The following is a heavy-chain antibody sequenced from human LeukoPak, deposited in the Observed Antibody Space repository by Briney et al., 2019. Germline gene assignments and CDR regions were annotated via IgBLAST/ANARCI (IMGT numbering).Heavy chain of an antibody. D-gene: IGHD3-9*01. V-gene: IGHV4-39*07. J-gene: IGHJ4*02. CDR1: GGSISSSSYY. Sequence: SETLSLTCTVSGGSISSSSYYWGWIRQPPGKGLEWIGSIYYSGSTYYNPSLKSRVTISVDTSKNQFSLKLSSVTAADTAVYYCAREGQYYDILTGYYGDSGLHWGQGTLVTVSS. CDR3: AREGQYYDILTGYYGDSGLH. CDR2: IYYSGST.